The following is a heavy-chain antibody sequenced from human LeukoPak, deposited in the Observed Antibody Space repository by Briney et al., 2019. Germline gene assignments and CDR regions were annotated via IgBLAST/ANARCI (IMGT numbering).Heavy chain of an antibody. CDR3: AKGYLSSGTYYTSFDY. CDR1: GFTFSSYE. Sequence: GGSLRLSCAASGFTFSSYEMNWVRQAPGKGLEWVSYISRSGSTINYADSVKGRFTLSRDNSKNTLYLQMNSLRAEDTAVYYCAKGYLSSGTYYTSFDYWGQGTLVTVSS. J-gene: IGHJ4*02. CDR2: ISRSGSTI. D-gene: IGHD3-10*01. V-gene: IGHV3-48*03.